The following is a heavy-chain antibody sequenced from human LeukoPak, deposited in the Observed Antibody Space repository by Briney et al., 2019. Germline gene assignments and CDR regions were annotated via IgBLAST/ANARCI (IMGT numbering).Heavy chain of an antibody. V-gene: IGHV3-20*04. CDR2: INWNGGST. CDR1: GFTFDDYG. J-gene: IGHJ5*02. CDR3: ARGGRYYDSSGTGWFDP. D-gene: IGHD3-22*01. Sequence: PGGSLRLSCAASGFTFDDYGMSWVRQAPGKGLEWVSGINWNGGSTGYADSVKGRFTISRDNAKNSLYLQMNSLRAEDTALYYCARGGRYYDSSGTGWFDPWGQGTLVTVSS.